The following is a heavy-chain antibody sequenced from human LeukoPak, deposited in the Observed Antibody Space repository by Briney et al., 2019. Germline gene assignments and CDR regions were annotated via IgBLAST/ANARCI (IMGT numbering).Heavy chain of an antibody. Sequence: GGSLRLSCAASGFTFSSYSMNWFRQAPGKGLDWLSYISSGSSTIYYADSVKGRFTISRDNTKKTLYLEMNSLRAEDTAVYFCARVAHFDRGMDVWGQGTTVTVSS. J-gene: IGHJ6*02. V-gene: IGHV3-48*04. CDR2: ISSGSSTI. CDR1: GFTFSSYS. D-gene: IGHD3-9*01. CDR3: ARVAHFDRGMDV.